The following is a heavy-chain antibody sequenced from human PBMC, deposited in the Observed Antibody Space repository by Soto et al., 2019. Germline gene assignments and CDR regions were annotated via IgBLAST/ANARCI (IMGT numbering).Heavy chain of an antibody. CDR2: MNPYSGNT. V-gene: IGHV1-8*01. CDR1: GYTFTTYD. D-gene: IGHD6-25*01. CDR3: ARRKERSGPHYFDY. Sequence: ASVKVSCKASGYTFTTYDISWVRQATGQGLEWMGWMNPYSGNTGYAQKFQGRVTVTRNTSISTVYMELSGLRPDDTAVYYCARRKERSGPHYFDYWGQGSQVTVS. J-gene: IGHJ4*02.